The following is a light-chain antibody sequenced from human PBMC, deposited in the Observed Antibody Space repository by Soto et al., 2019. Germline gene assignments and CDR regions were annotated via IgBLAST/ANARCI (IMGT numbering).Light chain of an antibody. V-gene: IGKV3-20*01. J-gene: IGKJ5*01. CDR3: QQYGSSPIP. CDR2: GAS. Sequence: EIVLTQSPGTLSLSPGERATLPCRASQSVSSSYLAWYQQKPGQAPRLLIYGASSRATGIPDRFSGSGSGTDFTLTISRLEPEDFAVHYCQQYGSSPIPFGQGTRLEIK. CDR1: QSVSSSY.